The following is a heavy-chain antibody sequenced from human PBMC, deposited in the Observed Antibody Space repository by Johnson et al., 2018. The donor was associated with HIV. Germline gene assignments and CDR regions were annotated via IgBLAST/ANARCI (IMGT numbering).Heavy chain of an antibody. CDR2: IYSGGST. V-gene: IGHV3-66*01. J-gene: IGHJ3*02. Sequence: VQLVESGGGLVQPGGSLRLSCAASGFAVSSNYMSWVRQAPGKGLEWVSVIYSGGSTYYADSVKGRFTISRDNYKNTLYLQMNSLRAEDTAVYYCARVFYRYSSSSTAAFDIWGQGTMVTVSS. CDR3: ARVFYRYSSSSTAAFDI. CDR1: GFAVSSNY. D-gene: IGHD6-6*01.